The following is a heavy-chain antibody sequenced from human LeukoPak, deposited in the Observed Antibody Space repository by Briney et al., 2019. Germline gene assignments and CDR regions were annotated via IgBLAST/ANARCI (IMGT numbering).Heavy chain of an antibody. CDR1: GFTFSSYS. CDR3: ASQGRVATIYYYYYMDV. D-gene: IGHD5-12*01. Sequence: PGGSLRLSCAASGFTFSSYSMNWVRQAPGKGLEWVSYISSSSSTIYYADSVKGRFTISRDNAKNSLYLQMNSLRAEDTAVYYCASQGRVATIYYYYYMDVWGKGTTVTVSS. V-gene: IGHV3-48*04. CDR2: ISSSSSTI. J-gene: IGHJ6*03.